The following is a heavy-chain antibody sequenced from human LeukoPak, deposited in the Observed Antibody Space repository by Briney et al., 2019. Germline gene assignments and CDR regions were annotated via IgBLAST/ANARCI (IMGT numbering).Heavy chain of an antibody. D-gene: IGHD3-16*01. J-gene: IGHJ4*02. Sequence: GGTLRLSCEASGFSFSSYGMSWVRQAPGKGLEWVSAIRAGGSTTYYVDSVKGRFTISRDNAKNSLYLQMNSLRAEDTAVYYCARGYVSFDYWGQGTLVTVSS. CDR1: GFSFSSYG. CDR2: IRAGGSTT. V-gene: IGHV3-48*04. CDR3: ARGYVSFDY.